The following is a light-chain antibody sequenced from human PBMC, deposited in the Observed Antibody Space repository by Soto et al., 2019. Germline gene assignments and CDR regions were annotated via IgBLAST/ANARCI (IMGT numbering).Light chain of an antibody. Sequence: EIVFTHYPATLSFSQVERATHYYKVSQNVSNSYLDLYQQKPGQAPRLLIYGASSRATGIPDRFSGSGSGTDFTLTISRLWPEDFAVYYCQQYGSSPINVGQGTQVEI. CDR1: QNVSNSY. J-gene: IGKJ5*01. CDR2: GAS. CDR3: QQYGSSPIN. V-gene: IGKV3-20*01.